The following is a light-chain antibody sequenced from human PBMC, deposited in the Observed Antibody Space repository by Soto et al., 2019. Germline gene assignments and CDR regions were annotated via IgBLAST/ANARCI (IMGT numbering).Light chain of an antibody. CDR1: QIIDSS. V-gene: IGKV1-5*01. CDR2: DAL. J-gene: IGKJ2*01. CDR3: QQDYSYPYS. Sequence: DIQMTQSPSTRSASIGDRVTITCRASQIIDSSLAWYQHKPGKAPKLLIYDALILQSGVPSRYSGSESGTEFTLTLSSLQTGDSATDYCQQDYSYPYSFGQGTKVEI.